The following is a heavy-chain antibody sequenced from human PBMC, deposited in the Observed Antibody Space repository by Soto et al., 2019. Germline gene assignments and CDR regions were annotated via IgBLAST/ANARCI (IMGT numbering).Heavy chain of an antibody. CDR2: ISSSSSYT. CDR3: ARDIYQNYYDSSGYYYGRDAFDI. J-gene: IGHJ3*02. CDR1: GFTFSDYY. V-gene: IGHV3-11*06. D-gene: IGHD3-22*01. Sequence: LRLSCAASGFTFSDYYMSWIRQAPGKGLEWVSYISSSSSYTNYADSVKGRFTISRDNAKNSLYLQMNSLRAEDTAVYYCARDIYQNYYDSSGYYYGRDAFDIWGQGTMVTVSS.